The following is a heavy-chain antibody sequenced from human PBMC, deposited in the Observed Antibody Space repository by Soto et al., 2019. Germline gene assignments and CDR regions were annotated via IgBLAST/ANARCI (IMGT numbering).Heavy chain of an antibody. J-gene: IGHJ1*01. CDR1: GFIFSDYS. D-gene: IGHD6-19*01. CDR3: VKDPSRGGWYGFFLH. CDR2: ISNNGGST. V-gene: IGHV3-64D*06. Sequence: LRLSCSASGFIFSDYSMHWVRLTPGKGLEFVSAISNNGGSTNDAPSVWGRFTISRDNSKNTVYLEMSSLRVEDTAIYYCVKDPSRGGWYGFFLHWGQGTVVTVSS.